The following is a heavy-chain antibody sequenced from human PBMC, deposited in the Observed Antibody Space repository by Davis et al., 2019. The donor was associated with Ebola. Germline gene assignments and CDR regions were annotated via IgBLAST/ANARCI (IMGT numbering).Heavy chain of an antibody. V-gene: IGHV4-30-4*07. J-gene: IGHJ5*02. CDR3: AREETRGSIAGWFDP. D-gene: IGHD2-21*01. Sequence: SETLSLTCAVFGGSISSGGYSWSWIRQPPGKGLEWIGYIFYSGSSYSNPSLRSRVSMSVDPSKNQFSVKLTSLTAADTGFYYCAREETRGSIAGWFDPWGQGTLVTVSS. CDR2: IFYSGSS. CDR1: GGSISSGGYS.